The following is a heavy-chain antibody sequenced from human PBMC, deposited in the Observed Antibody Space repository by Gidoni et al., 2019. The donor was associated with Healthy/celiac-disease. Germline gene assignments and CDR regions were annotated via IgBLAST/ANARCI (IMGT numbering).Heavy chain of an antibody. CDR1: GFSLSTSGMF. D-gene: IGHD3-22*01. J-gene: IGHJ4*02. Sequence: QVTLRESGPALVKPTQTLTLTCPFSGFSLSTSGMFVSWIRQPPGKALEWLARIDWDDDKYYSTSLKTRLTISKDTSKNQVVLTMTNMDPVDTATYYCARMSGVIQTPGDSSGFDYWGQGTLVTVSS. CDR3: ARMSGVIQTPGDSSGFDY. CDR2: IDWDDDK. V-gene: IGHV2-70*15.